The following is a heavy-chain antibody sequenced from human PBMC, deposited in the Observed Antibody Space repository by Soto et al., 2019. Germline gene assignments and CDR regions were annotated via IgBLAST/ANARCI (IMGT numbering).Heavy chain of an antibody. J-gene: IGHJ3*02. CDR2: ISSGGDT. V-gene: IGHV3-23*01. Sequence: GSLRLSCAPSGFTFTTYAMSWVRQAPGKGLEWVSSISSGGDTYYADSVKGRFTISRDSSKNTLYLQMNNLRAEDTATYYCAKDYSSGYYAFDIWGRGAMVTVSS. D-gene: IGHD3-22*01. CDR3: AKDYSSGYYAFDI. CDR1: GFTFTTYA.